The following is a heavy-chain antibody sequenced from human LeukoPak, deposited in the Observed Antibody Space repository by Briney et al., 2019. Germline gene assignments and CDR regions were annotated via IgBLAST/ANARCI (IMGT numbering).Heavy chain of an antibody. J-gene: IGHJ4*02. CDR2: IGPHSTFT. Sequence: ASMKLSCKSSGFTFTVHYIHWVRQGPGQGLGWMGYIGPHSTFTSSPQEFQGRVTMTRDASMSTAYMELTRLTSDDTAVYYCVREGEGPLSKDFDYWGQGTLVTVSS. CDR3: VREGEGPLSKDFDY. D-gene: IGHD2/OR15-2a*01. CDR1: GFTFTVHY. V-gene: IGHV1-2*02.